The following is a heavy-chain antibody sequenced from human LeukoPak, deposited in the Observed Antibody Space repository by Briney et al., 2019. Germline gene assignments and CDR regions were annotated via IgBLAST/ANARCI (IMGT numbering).Heavy chain of an antibody. CDR1: GYTFTSYD. D-gene: IGHD3-10*01. CDR3: ARGRYYYGSGSYSTYNWFDP. V-gene: IGHV1-8*01. Sequence: SVKYSCKASGYTFTSYDLNWVRQDSGQGLEWKGWMNPNSGNTGYAQKYQGRVTMNRKTSISTAYMELSSLRSEDTAVYYCARGRYYYGSGSYSTYNWFDPWGQGTLVTVSS. CDR2: MNPNSGNT. J-gene: IGHJ5*02.